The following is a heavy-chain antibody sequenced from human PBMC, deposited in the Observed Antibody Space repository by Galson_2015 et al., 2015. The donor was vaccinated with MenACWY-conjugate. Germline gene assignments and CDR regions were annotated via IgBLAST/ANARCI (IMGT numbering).Heavy chain of an antibody. J-gene: IGHJ4*02. D-gene: IGHD5-18*01. Sequence: LTCSVSGGSISSYYWSWIRQPPGKGLEWIGYIYYSGSTEHNPSLKSRVTISIDTSKNQFSLKLSSVTAADTAVYYCAREGGYWSRIDFWGQGTLVTVSS. CDR1: GGSISSYY. CDR2: IYYSGST. CDR3: AREGGYWSRIDF. V-gene: IGHV4-59*01.